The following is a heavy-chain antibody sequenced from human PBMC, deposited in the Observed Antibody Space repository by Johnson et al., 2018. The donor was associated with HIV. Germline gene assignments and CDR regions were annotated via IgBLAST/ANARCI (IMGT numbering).Heavy chain of an antibody. Sequence: QVQLVESGGGLVNPGGSLRISCAAFGFTFSDYYMSWVRQAPGKGLEWVSYITSSGSTVYSADSVKGRFTISRDNTKNSLYLQMNILSAEDTALYYCARAPEVRGVDAFDVWGQGTVVIVSS. CDR3: ARAPEVRGVDAFDV. D-gene: IGHD3-10*01. CDR2: ITSSGSTV. V-gene: IGHV3-11*04. J-gene: IGHJ3*01. CDR1: GFTFSDYY.